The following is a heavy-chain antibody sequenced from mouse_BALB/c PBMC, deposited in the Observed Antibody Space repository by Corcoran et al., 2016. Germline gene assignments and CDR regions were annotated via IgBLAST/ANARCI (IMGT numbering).Heavy chain of an antibody. V-gene: IGHV14-3*02. D-gene: IGHD2-3*01. CDR2: IDPANGNT. Sequence: EVQLQQSGAELVKPGASVKLSCTASGFNIKDTYMHWVKQRPEQGLEWIGRIDPANGNTKYDPKFQGKATITADTSSNTAYLQLSSLTSEDTAVYYCARGGWGSSAWFAYWGQGTLVTVSA. CDR1: GFNIKDTY. CDR3: ARGGWGSSAWFAY. J-gene: IGHJ3*01.